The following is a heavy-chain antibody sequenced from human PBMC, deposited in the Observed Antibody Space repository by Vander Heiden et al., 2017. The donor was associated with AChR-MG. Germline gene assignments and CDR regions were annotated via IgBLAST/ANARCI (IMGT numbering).Heavy chain of an antibody. CDR1: GFTLSSYE. V-gene: IGHV3-48*03. CDR3: ASGSVLVPAFDT. Sequence: EVQLVESGGGLVQPGGSLRLSCADSGFTLSSYEMNWVRQAPGKGLEWVSYISSSGSTIYYADSVKGRFTISRDNAKNSLYLQMNSLRAEDTAVYYCASGSVLVPAFDTWGQGTMVTVSS. CDR2: ISSSGSTI. J-gene: IGHJ3*02.